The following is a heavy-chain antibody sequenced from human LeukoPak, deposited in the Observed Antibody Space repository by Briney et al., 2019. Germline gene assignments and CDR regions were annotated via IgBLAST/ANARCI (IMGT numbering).Heavy chain of an antibody. Sequence: GGSLRLSCAASGFTFSSYAMSWVRQAPGKGLEWVSTINGGGVNTHYADSVGGRFTISRDNSKNTLFLQMNSLRDEDTAVYYCAKDGAYCGGDCYPRGAFDIWGQGTMVTVSS. CDR1: GFTFSSYA. V-gene: IGHV3-23*01. D-gene: IGHD2-21*02. CDR2: INGGGVNT. J-gene: IGHJ3*02. CDR3: AKDGAYCGGDCYPRGAFDI.